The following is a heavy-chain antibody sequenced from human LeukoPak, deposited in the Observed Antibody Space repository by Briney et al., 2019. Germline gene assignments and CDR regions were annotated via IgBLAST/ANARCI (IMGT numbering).Heavy chain of an antibody. CDR1: GGSITTTGYY. D-gene: IGHD2-15*01. Sequence: SETLSLTCSVSGGSITTTGYYWGWIRQSPGKGLEWIGNIQNSVTNFYNPSLRSRVTMYVDTSKNEVSLNLYSVTAADTAVYYCARLXGYCSVYSCPGWGSWGQGTLVTVSS. J-gene: IGHJ5*02. CDR3: ARLXGYCSVYSCPGWGS. CDR2: IQNSVTN. V-gene: IGHV4-39*01.